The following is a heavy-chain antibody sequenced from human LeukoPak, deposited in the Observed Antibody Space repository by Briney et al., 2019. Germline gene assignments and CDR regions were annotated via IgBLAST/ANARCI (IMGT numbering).Heavy chain of an antibody. V-gene: IGHV1-69*13. CDR2: IIPIFGTA. CDR3: AGSYDFRSGYPY. CDR1: GGSFSSYA. J-gene: IGHJ4*02. Sequence: ASVKVSCTASGGSFSSYAISWVRQAPAPGLEWVGGIIPIFGTANYAQKFHGRVTITAHESTSTAYMELSSLLSEDTAVYCCAGSYDFRSGYPYWGQGTLVTVSS. D-gene: IGHD3-3*01.